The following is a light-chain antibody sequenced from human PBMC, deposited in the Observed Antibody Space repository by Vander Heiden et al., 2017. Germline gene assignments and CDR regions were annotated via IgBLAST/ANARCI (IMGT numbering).Light chain of an antibody. V-gene: IGLV1-40*01. Sequence: QSVLTQPPSGSRATEQRVTISCTGGSSNIGAGYDVHWYQPLPGTAPKLLIYGNANRPSGVPDRFSGSKSGTSASLAITRLQAEDEADYYCQSYDSSLSSVVFAGGTKLTVL. CDR2: GNA. CDR3: QSYDSSLSSVV. CDR1: SSNIGAGYD. J-gene: IGLJ2*01.